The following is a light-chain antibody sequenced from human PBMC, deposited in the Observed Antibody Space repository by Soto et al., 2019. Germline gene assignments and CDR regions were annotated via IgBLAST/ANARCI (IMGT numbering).Light chain of an antibody. V-gene: IGLV2-14*02. CDR1: SSDVGSYNV. Sequence: QSALTQPASVSGSPGQSITISCTGTSSDVGSYNVVSWYQHYPGKAPKLMIYDGTKRPSGVSDRFSGSKSGNTASLTISGLQVEDEADYYCSSYADSSPWVFGGGTKLTVL. J-gene: IGLJ3*02. CDR2: DGT. CDR3: SSYADSSPWV.